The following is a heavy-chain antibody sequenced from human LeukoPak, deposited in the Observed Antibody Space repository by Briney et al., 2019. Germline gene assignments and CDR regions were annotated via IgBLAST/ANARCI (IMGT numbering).Heavy chain of an antibody. CDR3: ARTYYDILTGYYEDY. J-gene: IGHJ4*02. CDR1: GGSFSGYY. V-gene: IGHV4-34*01. D-gene: IGHD3-9*01. CDR2: INHSGST. Sequence: PSETLSLTCAVYGGSFSGYYWSWIRQPPGKGLEWIGEINHSGSTNYNPSLKSRVTISVDTSKNQFSLKLSSVTAADTAVYYCARTYYDILTGYYEDYWGQGTLVTVSS.